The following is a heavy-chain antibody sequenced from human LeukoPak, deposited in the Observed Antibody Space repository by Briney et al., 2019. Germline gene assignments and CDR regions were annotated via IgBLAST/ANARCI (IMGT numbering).Heavy chain of an antibody. V-gene: IGHV3-11*01. CDR1: GITLSDHY. CDR2: ITTGGRTM. CDR3: ARIHRSNWFDP. J-gene: IGHJ5*02. D-gene: IGHD5-18*01. Sequence: GGSLRLSCAASGITLSDHYMSLIRQAPGKGPEWVSYITTGGRTMYYADSVRGRFTISGDNAKNSLYLQMNSLRADDTAVYFCARIHRSNWFDPWGQGTLVTVSS.